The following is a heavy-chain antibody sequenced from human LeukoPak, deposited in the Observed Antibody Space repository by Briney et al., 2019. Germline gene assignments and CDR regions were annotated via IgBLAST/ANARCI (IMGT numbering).Heavy chain of an antibody. CDR2: IYYSGST. Sequence: SETLSLTCTVFGGSISSSTSYWGWIRQPPGKGLEWIGSIYYSGSTYYNPSLESRVTISVDTSKNQFSLKLTSVTAADTAVYYCAIPSGYSYGPYFQHWGQGTLVTVSS. V-gene: IGHV4-39*01. J-gene: IGHJ1*01. CDR3: AIPSGYSYGPYFQH. CDR1: GGSISSSTSY. D-gene: IGHD5-18*01.